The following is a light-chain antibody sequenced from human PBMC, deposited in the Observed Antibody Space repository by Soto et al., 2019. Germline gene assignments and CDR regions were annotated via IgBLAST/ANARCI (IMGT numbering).Light chain of an antibody. CDR1: QNINAW. J-gene: IGKJ1*01. V-gene: IGKV1-5*01. CDR2: DVS. Sequence: DIRITQAPSTLSASVLDSVTISFRASQNINAWLAWYQQKPGKAPKLLIYDVSTLDSGVPSRFSGSASGTEFTLTINNLESDDFATYYCQQYHRYSTFGQGTKVDIK. CDR3: QQYHRYST.